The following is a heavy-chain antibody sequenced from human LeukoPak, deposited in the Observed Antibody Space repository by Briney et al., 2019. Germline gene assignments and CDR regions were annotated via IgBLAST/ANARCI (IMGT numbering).Heavy chain of an antibody. Sequence: ASVKVSCKASGYTFTSYGISWVRQAPGQGLEWMGWISAYNGNTNYAQKLQGRVTMSTDTSTSTAYMELRSLRSDDTAVYYCARDLMDIVVVPAAMDYWGQGTLVTVSS. CDR1: GYTFTSYG. CDR2: ISAYNGNT. J-gene: IGHJ4*02. D-gene: IGHD2-2*03. CDR3: ARDLMDIVVVPAAMDY. V-gene: IGHV1-18*01.